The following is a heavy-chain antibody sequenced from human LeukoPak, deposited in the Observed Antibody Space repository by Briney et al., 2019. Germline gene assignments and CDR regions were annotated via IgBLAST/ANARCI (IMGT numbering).Heavy chain of an antibody. J-gene: IGHJ3*01. D-gene: IGHD4-17*01. V-gene: IGHV1-69*02. Sequence: SVTVSCMASADTFNTYTISWVRQAPGQGLEWMGRIVPIVDVTNHAPKFQGRIKITADKATTTAFMELTSLGFEDTAVYYCARYDYGDALDVWGQGTLVTV. CDR3: ARYDYGDALDV. CDR2: IVPIVDVT. CDR1: ADTFNTYT.